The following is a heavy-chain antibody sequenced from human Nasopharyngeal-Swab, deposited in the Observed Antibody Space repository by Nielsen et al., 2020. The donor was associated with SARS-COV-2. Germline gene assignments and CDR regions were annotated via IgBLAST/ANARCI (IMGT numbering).Heavy chain of an antibody. CDR3: AVASSGWYFPQGAFDI. Sequence: SVKVSCKASGFTFTSSAVQWVRQARGQRLEWIGWIVVGSGNTNYAQKFQERVTITRDMSTSTAYMELSSLRSEDTAVYYCAVASSGWYFPQGAFDIWGKGTMVTVSS. CDR2: IVVGSGNT. V-gene: IGHV1-58*01. D-gene: IGHD6-19*01. CDR1: GFTFTSSA. J-gene: IGHJ3*02.